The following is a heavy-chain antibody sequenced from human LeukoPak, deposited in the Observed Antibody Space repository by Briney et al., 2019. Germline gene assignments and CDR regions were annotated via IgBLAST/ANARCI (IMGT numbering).Heavy chain of an antibody. D-gene: IGHD3-10*01. CDR2: IYYSGST. Sequence: PSETLSLTCTASGGSISSYYWSWIRQPPGKGLEWIGYIYYSGSTNYNPSLKSRATISVDTSKNQFSLKLSSVTAADTAVYYCARGRSSMVRGYYYYYMDVWGKGTTVTISS. CDR3: ARGRSSMVRGYYYYYMDV. CDR1: GGSISSYY. V-gene: IGHV4-59*01. J-gene: IGHJ6*03.